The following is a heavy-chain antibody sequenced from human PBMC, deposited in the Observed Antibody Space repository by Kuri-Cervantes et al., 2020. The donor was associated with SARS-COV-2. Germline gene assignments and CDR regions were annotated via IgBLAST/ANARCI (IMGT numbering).Heavy chain of an antibody. CDR2: ISSDSSHT. V-gene: IGHV3-11*06. CDR1: GYTFIYSH. CDR3: ARLVFVDAFDI. D-gene: IGHD2-2*01. J-gene: IGHJ3*02. Sequence: GESPKISCAASGYTFIYSHISWIRQAPGKGLEWVSYISSDSSHTNNAESVKGRFTISRDNAKNSLYLQMNGLRAEDTAVYYCARLVFVDAFDIWGQGTMVTVSS.